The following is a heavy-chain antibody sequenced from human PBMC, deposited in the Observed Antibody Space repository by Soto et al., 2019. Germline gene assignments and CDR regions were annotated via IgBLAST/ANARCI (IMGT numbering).Heavy chain of an antibody. CDR2: IYYSGST. Sequence: PSETLSLTCTVSGGSISSYYWSWIRQPPGKGLEWIGYIYYSGSTNYNPSLKSRVTISVDTSKNQFSLKLSSVTAADTAVYYCARFGWDDYYFDYWGQGTLVTVSS. J-gene: IGHJ4*02. V-gene: IGHV4-59*01. CDR1: GGSISSYY. CDR3: ARFGWDDYYFDY. D-gene: IGHD1-26*01.